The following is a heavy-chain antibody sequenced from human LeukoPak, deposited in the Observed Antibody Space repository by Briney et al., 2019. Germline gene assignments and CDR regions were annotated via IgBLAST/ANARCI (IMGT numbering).Heavy chain of an antibody. CDR1: GFTFSSHA. Sequence: GSLRLSCTASGFTFSSHAMYWVRQAPGKGLEWVSAISAGGDNTYYADSVKGRFTISRDNSKNTLLLQMDSLSAEDTAMYFCARQYTWDIAFWVDPWGRGTLVTVSS. V-gene: IGHV3-23*01. CDR2: ISAGGDNT. CDR3: ARQYTWDIAFWVDP. D-gene: IGHD1-26*01. J-gene: IGHJ5*02.